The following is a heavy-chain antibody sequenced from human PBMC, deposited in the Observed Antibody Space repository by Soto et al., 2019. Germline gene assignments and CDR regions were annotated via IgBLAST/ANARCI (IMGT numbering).Heavy chain of an antibody. V-gene: IGHV3-30*18. D-gene: IGHD1-26*01. J-gene: IGHJ4*02. CDR3: TKEYIVGTTWGYFES. Sequence: VQLVESGGGVVQPGGSLRLSCAASGFTFSTYGMHWVRQVPGKGLEWVAHISYDGSNEHYADSVKGRFTVSRDNAKNTLSLQLTSLRSEDTAVYYCTKEYIVGTTWGYFESWGQGTLVTVSS. CDR2: ISYDGSNE. CDR1: GFTFSTYG.